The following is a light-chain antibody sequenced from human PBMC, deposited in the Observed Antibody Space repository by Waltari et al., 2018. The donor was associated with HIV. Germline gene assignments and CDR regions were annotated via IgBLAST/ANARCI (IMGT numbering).Light chain of an antibody. J-gene: IGLJ1*01. V-gene: IGLV3-25*03. CDR1: ALPTPY. CDR2: NAN. Sequence: SYELTQPPSVSVSPGQTARLPCSADALPTPYASSSQQTPCQAPALVISNANQRPSGIPERFSGASSGTTGTLTISGVQTEDEADYYCQSADSTGTYPDVFGPGTKVTVL. CDR3: QSADSTGTYPDV.